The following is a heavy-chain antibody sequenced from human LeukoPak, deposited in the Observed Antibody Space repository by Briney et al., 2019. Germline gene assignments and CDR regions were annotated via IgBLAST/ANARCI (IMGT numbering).Heavy chain of an antibody. D-gene: IGHD3-3*01. CDR1: GYTFTIYY. J-gene: IGHJ4*02. Sequence: ASVKVSCKASGYTFTIYYMHWVRQAPGQGREWMGIINPSGGSTSYAQKFQGRVTMTSDTSTSTVYMELSSLRSEDTAVYYCARVGGRRIFGVVTPYWGQGTLVTVSS. CDR3: ARVGGRRIFGVVTPY. CDR2: INPSGGST. V-gene: IGHV1-46*01.